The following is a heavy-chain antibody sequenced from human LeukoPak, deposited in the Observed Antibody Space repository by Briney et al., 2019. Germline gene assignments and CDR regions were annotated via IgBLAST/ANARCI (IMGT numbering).Heavy chain of an antibody. CDR2: INPNSGDT. Sequence: RASVKVSCKASGYTFTGYHMHWVRQAPGQGLEWMGRINPNSGDTNYAQKFQGEVTMTRDTSISTVYMELSSLRSDDTAVYYCARTAARRFDYWGQGTLVTVSS. CDR1: GYTFTGYH. CDR3: ARTAARRFDY. D-gene: IGHD6-6*01. V-gene: IGHV1-2*06. J-gene: IGHJ4*02.